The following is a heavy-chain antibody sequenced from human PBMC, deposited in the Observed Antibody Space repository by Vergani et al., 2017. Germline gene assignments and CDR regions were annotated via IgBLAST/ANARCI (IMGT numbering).Heavy chain of an antibody. Sequence: QVQLQQWGGGLLKPSETLSLTCVVNGGSFTRYHWTWIRPSPGEGLEWVGEFEHPGRPDNNPSLQSRLTMSVDKSRNQFSLSHNSVTATDTAIYFCTIVNTETNGHLYYYYYMDGWGQGAAVTVS. CDR1: GGSFTRYH. CDR3: TIVNTETNGHLYYYYYMDG. CDR2: FEHPGRP. V-gene: IGHV4-34*01. J-gene: IGHJ6*03. D-gene: IGHD4-11*01.